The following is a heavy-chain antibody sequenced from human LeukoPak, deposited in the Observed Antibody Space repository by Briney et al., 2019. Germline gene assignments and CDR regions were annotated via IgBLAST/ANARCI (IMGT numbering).Heavy chain of an antibody. V-gene: IGHV3-21*01. CDR1: GFTFSSYS. D-gene: IGHD3-22*01. J-gene: IGHJ4*02. CDR3: ARVQGSGYSPFDY. Sequence: GGSLRLSXAASGFTFSSYSMNWVRQAPGKGLEWVSSISSSSSYIYYADSVKGRFTISRDNAKNSLYLQMNSLRAEDTAVYHRARVQGSGYSPFDYWGQGTLVTVSS. CDR2: ISSSSSYI.